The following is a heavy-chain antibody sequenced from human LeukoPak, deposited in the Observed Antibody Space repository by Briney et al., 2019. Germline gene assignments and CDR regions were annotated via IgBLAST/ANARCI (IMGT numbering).Heavy chain of an antibody. CDR3: ARGAKCYYDSSGYPNDFDY. J-gene: IGHJ4*02. CDR1: GYTFTSYD. V-gene: IGHV1-8*01. Sequence: ASVKVSCKASGYTFTSYDINWVRQATGQGLEWMGWMNPNSGNTGYAQKFQGRVTMTRNTSISTAYMELSSLRSEDTAVYYCARGAKCYYDSSGYPNDFDYWGQGTLVTVSS. CDR2: MNPNSGNT. D-gene: IGHD3-22*01.